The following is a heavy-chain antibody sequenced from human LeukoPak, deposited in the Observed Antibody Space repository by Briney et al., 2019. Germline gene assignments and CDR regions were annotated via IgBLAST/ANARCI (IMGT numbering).Heavy chain of an antibody. D-gene: IGHD6-13*01. CDR3: ARHGIAAAGTFDY. J-gene: IGHJ4*02. CDR1: GGSFSGYY. CDR2: INHSGST. Sequence: SETLSLTCAVYGGSFSGYYWSWIRQPPGKGLEWIGEINHSGSTNYNPSLKSRVTISVDTSKNQFSLKLSSVTAADTAVYYCARHGIAAAGTFDYWGQGTLVTVSS. V-gene: IGHV4-34*01.